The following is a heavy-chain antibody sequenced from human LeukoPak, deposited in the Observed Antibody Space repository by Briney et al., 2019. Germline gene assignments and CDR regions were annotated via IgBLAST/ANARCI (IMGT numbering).Heavy chain of an antibody. J-gene: IGHJ4*02. Sequence: GGSLRLSCAASGFTSSTYGMHWVRQAPGKGLEWVAFIRYDGSNKYYADSVKGRFTISRDNSKNTLFLQMNSLRVEDTALYYCAKDLGGPGSSPFGYWGQGTLVTVSS. CDR3: AKDLGGPGSSPFGY. V-gene: IGHV3-30*02. D-gene: IGHD3-10*01. CDR1: GFTSSTYG. CDR2: IRYDGSNK.